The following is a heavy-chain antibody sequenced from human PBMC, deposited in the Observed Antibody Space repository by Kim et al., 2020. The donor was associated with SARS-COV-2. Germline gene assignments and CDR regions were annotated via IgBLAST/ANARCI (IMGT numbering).Heavy chain of an antibody. J-gene: IGHJ4*02. CDR2: INHSGST. V-gene: IGHV4-34*01. CDR1: GGSFSGYY. CDR3: ARDRGDFWSGYSYYFDY. D-gene: IGHD3-3*01. Sequence: SETLSLTCAVYGGSFSGYYWSWIRQPPGKGLEWIGEINHSGSTNYNPSLKSRVTISVDTSKNQFSLKLSSVTAADTAVYYCARDRGDFWSGYSYYFDYWGQGTLVTVSS.